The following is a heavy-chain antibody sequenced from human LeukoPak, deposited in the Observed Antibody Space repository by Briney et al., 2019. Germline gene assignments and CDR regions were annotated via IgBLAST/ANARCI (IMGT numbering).Heavy chain of an antibody. CDR2: FSYSGST. V-gene: IGHV4-39*01. CDR1: GGSVSSSNYY. D-gene: IGHD3-22*01. J-gene: IGHJ4*02. Sequence: NPSETLSLTCAVSGGSVSSSNYYWGWIRQPPGRGLEWIASFSYSGSTYYNPSLKSRVTISVDTSENQFSPKLRSVTAADTAVYYCARPGGTGYYYYFDFWGQGTLVTVSS. CDR3: ARPGGTGYYYYFDF.